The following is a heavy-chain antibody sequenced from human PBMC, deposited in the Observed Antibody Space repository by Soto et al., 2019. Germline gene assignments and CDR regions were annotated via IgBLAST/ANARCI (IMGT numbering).Heavy chain of an antibody. CDR3: ARDLGQTRRLPEALDI. CDR1: GYTFSNYG. D-gene: IGHD2-21*02. J-gene: IGHJ3*02. Sequence: QVQLVQSGAEVKKPGASLKVSCKASGYTFSNYGISWVRQAPGQGLEWMGWLSVYNGNKNYARKVMGRVTMTTDTSTSTAYLELRSLRSDDTAVYYCARDLGQTRRLPEALDIWGQGTVVTVSS. CDR2: LSVYNGNK. V-gene: IGHV1-18*01.